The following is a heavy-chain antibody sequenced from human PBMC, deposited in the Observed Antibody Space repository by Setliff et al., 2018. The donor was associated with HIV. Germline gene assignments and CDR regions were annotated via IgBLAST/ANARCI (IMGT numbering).Heavy chain of an antibody. D-gene: IGHD3-16*01. V-gene: IGHV4-34*12. CDR3: ARRTIWGDAFDI. CDR2: IFHTGNT. J-gene: IGHJ3*02. CDR1: GGSFSGYY. Sequence: LSLTCTVYGGSFSGYYWSWIRQPPGMGLEWIGNIFHTGNTDQNPSLKSRVTLSVETSENQFSLRLNSVTAADTAVYYCARRTIWGDAFDIWGQGTMVTVSS.